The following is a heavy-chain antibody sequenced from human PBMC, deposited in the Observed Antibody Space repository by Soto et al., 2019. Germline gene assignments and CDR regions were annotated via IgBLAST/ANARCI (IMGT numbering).Heavy chain of an antibody. CDR3: TRRYNWNDYYFDP. J-gene: IGHJ5*02. D-gene: IGHD1-20*01. CDR1: GGSIRVQSYY. CDR2: SYYSGPS. V-gene: IGHV4-39*01. Sequence: PSETLSLTCTVSGGSIRVQSYYWTWIRQTPGKGLEWVGSSYYSGPSYFNPALKGRVTISVDPSTNQFSLRLTSVTAAGTAVYYCTRRYNWNDYYFDPWGQGTLVTVSS.